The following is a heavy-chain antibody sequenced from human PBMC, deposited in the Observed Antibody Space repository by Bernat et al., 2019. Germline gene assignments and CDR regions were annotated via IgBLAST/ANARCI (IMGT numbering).Heavy chain of an antibody. J-gene: IGHJ3*02. V-gene: IGHV3-21*01. D-gene: IGHD1-26*01. CDR1: GFTFSSYS. CDR2: ISSSSSYI. Sequence: EVQLVESGGGLVKPGGSLRLSCAASGFTFSSYSMNWVRQAPGKGLEWVSSISSSSSYIYYADSVKGRFTISRDNAKNSLYLQMNSLRAEDTAVYYCARDPGSGSYRGRDDAFDIWGQGTMVTVSS. CDR3: ARDPGSGSYRGRDDAFDI.